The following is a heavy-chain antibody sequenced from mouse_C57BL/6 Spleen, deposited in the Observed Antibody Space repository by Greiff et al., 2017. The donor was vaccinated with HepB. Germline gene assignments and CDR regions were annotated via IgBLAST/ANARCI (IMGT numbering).Heavy chain of an antibody. D-gene: IGHD2-4*01. CDR2: IRLKSENYAT. CDR1: GFTFSNYW. CDR3: TGSVYYDYEGFAY. Sequence: EVQLEESGGGLVQPGGSMKLSCVASGFTFSNYWMNWVRQSPEKGLEWVAQIRLKSENYATHYAESVKGRFTISRDDSKSSDYLKMNNLRAEDTGIYCCTGSVYYDYEGFAYWGQGTLVTVSA. V-gene: IGHV6-3*01. J-gene: IGHJ3*01.